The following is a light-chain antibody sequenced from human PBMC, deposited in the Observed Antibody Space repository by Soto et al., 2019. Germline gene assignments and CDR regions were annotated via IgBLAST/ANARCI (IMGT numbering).Light chain of an antibody. J-gene: IGKJ4*01. V-gene: IGKV3-20*01. CDR2: GAS. CDR3: QQYGSSPLT. CDR1: QSVSSNY. Sequence: EIVLTQSPGTLSLSPGERATLSCRASQSVSSNYLAWYQQKPGQAPRVLIYGASSRTTGIPDRFSGSGSGTDFTLTISRLEPEDFAVYYCQQYGSSPLTFGGGTKVDIK.